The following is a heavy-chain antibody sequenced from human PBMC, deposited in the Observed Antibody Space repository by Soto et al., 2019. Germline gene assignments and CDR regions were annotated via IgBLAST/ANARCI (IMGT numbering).Heavy chain of an antibody. J-gene: IGHJ4*02. D-gene: IGHD6-13*01. V-gene: IGHV3-74*01. CDR2: INSDGSIT. Sequence: EVQLVESGGGLVQPGGSLRLSCAASGFTVSSYWMHWVRQAPGKGLVWVSRINSDGSITTYADSVKGRFTISRDNAKNTLYLQMNSLRAEDTAVYYCARSPYTSSCLDCWGQGALVTVSP. CDR1: GFTVSSYW. CDR3: ARSPYTSSCLDC.